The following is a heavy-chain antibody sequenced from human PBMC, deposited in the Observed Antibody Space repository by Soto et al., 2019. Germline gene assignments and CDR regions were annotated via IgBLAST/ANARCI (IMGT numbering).Heavy chain of an antibody. Sequence: PGGSLRLSCAASGFTFSPYTMHWVRQTPGKGLEWVAVISYDGSDKYYAGSVRGRFTISRDNSKNTLFLQMNSLRAEDTALYYCARGGGFCGADCYKGGIDYWGQGAQVTVSS. CDR3: ARGGGFCGADCYKGGIDY. CDR2: ISYDGSDK. CDR1: GFTFSPYT. J-gene: IGHJ4*02. D-gene: IGHD2-21*02. V-gene: IGHV3-30-3*01.